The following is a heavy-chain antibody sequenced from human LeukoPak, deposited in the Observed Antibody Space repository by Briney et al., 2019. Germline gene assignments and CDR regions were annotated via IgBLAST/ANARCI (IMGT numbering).Heavy chain of an antibody. J-gene: IGHJ3*02. CDR3: AREEVAVAGGAFDI. V-gene: IGHV3-30-3*01. CDR2: ISYDGSNK. Sequence: GGSLRLSCAASGFNFKSPSMHWVRPAPGKGLEWVALISYDGSNKYYADSVKGRFTISRDNSKNTLYLQMNSLRPEDTAVYYCAREEVAVAGGAFDIWGQGTMVTVSS. D-gene: IGHD6-19*01. CDR1: GFNFKSPS.